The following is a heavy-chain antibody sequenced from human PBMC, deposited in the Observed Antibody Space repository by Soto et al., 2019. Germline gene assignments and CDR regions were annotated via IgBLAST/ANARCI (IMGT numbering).Heavy chain of an antibody. Sequence: EVQLVESGGGLVQPGRSLRLSCAASGFTFDDYAMHWVRQAPGKGLEWVSGIRWNSGSIGYADSVKGRFTISRDNAKNSLEQQKNRRRAEDTALYCGATARDCVNYTDDGGKGTKVTGAS. J-gene: IGHJ6*03. D-gene: IGHD2-21*02. CDR2: IRWNSGSI. CDR3: ATARDCVNYTDD. V-gene: IGHV3-9*01. CDR1: GFTFDDYA.